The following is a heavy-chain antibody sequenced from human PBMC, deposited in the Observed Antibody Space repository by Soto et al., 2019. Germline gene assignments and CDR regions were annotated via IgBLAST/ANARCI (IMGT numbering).Heavy chain of an antibody. D-gene: IGHD2-8*01. J-gene: IGHJ6*02. CDR3: ATARYCTNGICLMPRDYYGMDV. Sequence: QVQLVQSGAEVKKPGSSVKVSCKASGGTFSSNGISWVRQAPGQGLEWMGGVIPVHGTASYAQNFQGRVTMTADESTSTAYMELSSLRSEDTAVYYCATARYCTNGICLMPRDYYGMDVWGQGTTVTVSS. CDR1: GGTFSSNG. V-gene: IGHV1-69*01. CDR2: VIPVHGTA.